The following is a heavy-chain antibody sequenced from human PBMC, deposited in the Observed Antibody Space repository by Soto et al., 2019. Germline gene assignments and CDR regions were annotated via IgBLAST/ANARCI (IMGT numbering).Heavy chain of an antibody. J-gene: IGHJ4*01. CDR1: GDSVSSNSAA. Sequence: PAQTLSLTCAISGDSVSSNSAAWNWIRQSPSRGLEWLGRTYYRSKWYNDYAVSVKGRITINPDTSKNHYSLQLNSVTPEDTAVYFCARGEQYSGRIFDYWGQGTLVPVS. CDR3: ARGEQYSGRIFDY. V-gene: IGHV6-1*01. CDR2: TYYRSKWYN. D-gene: IGHD1-26*01.